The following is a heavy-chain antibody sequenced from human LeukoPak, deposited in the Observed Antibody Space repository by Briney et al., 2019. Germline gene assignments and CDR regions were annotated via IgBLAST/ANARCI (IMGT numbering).Heavy chain of an antibody. V-gene: IGHV3-7*01. CDR3: ARDRAYNYLSDY. CDR1: GFTFSYYW. J-gene: IGHJ4*02. Sequence: PGGSLRLSCAASGFTFSYYWMSWVRQAPGKGLEWVANIKEDGSEKYYVDSVKGRLTISRDNAKNSLYLQMNSLRAEDTAVYYCARDRAYNYLSDYWGQGTLVTVSS. D-gene: IGHD5-18*01. CDR2: IKEDGSEK.